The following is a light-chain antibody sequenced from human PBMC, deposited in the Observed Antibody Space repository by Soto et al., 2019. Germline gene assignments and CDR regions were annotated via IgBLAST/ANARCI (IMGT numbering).Light chain of an antibody. CDR1: QSVSSSH. V-gene: IGKV3D-20*01. CDR2: DAS. CDR3: QQYGSSPSIT. J-gene: IGKJ5*01. Sequence: EIVLTQSPATLSLSPGERATLSCGASQSVSSSHLAWYQQKPGLAPRLLIYDASSRATGIPDRFSGSGSGTDFTLTISRLEPEDFAVYYCQQYGSSPSITFGQGTRLEIK.